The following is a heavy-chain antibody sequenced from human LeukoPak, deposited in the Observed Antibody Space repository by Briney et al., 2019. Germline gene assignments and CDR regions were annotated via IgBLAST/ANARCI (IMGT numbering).Heavy chain of an antibody. D-gene: IGHD6-13*01. CDR1: GFTFSSYG. V-gene: IGHV3-30*18. CDR3: AKDSQQQLLPSDY. Sequence: PGRSLRLSCAASGFTFSSYGMHWVRQAPGKGLEWVAVISYDGSNKYYADSVKGRFTISRDNSKNTLYLQMSSLRAEDTAVYYCAKDSQQQLLPSDYWGQGTLVTVSS. CDR2: ISYDGSNK. J-gene: IGHJ4*02.